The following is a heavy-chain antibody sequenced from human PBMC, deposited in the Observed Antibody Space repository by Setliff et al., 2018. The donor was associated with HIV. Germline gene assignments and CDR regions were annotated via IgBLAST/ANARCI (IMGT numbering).Heavy chain of an antibody. CDR2: IYISGST. V-gene: IGHV4-61*02. CDR3: ATTTAYRYCSGGSYNFDPDH. D-gene: IGHD2-15*01. J-gene: IGHJ5*02. CDR1: GGSISSGAYY. Sequence: PSETLSLTCTVSGGSISSGAYYWNWIRQPAGKGLEWIGRIYISGSTNYSPSLKSRVTISLDTSKNQFSLKLTSVTAADTAVYYCATTTAYRYCSGGSYNFDPDHWGQGTLVTVSS.